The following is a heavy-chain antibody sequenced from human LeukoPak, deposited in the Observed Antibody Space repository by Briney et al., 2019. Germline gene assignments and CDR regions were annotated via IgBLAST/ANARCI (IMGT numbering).Heavy chain of an antibody. V-gene: IGHV1-8*01. J-gene: IGHJ5*02. CDR2: MNPNSGNT. Sequence: RASVKVSCKASGYTFTSYDINWVRQATGQGLEWMGWMNPNSGNTGYVQKFQGRVTMTRNTSISTACMELSSLRSEDTAVYYCARGGGYYDSSYYYYRLGFDPWGQGTLVTVSS. CDR1: GYTFTSYD. CDR3: ARGGGYYDSSYYYYRLGFDP. D-gene: IGHD3-22*01.